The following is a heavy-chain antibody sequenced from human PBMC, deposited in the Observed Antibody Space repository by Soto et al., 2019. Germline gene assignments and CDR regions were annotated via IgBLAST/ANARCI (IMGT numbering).Heavy chain of an antibody. Sequence: QLQLQESGPGLVKPSETLSLTCTVSGGSISSSSYYWGWIRQPPGKGLEWIGSIYYSGSTYYNPSLKSRVTISVDTSKNQFSLKLSSVTAADTAVYYCARHPDYGGYYYYGMDVWGQGTTVTVSS. V-gene: IGHV4-39*01. D-gene: IGHD4-17*01. J-gene: IGHJ6*02. CDR2: IYYSGST. CDR3: ARHPDYGGYYYYGMDV. CDR1: GGSISSSSYY.